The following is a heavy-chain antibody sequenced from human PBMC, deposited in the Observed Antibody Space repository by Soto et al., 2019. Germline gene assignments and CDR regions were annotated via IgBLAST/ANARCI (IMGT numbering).Heavy chain of an antibody. J-gene: IGHJ6*02. V-gene: IGHV4-31*03. Sequence: QVQLQESGPGLVKPSQTLSLTCTVPGGSISSGGYYWSWIRQHPGKGLEWIGYIYYSGSTYYNPSIKSRVTISVDKSKNQFSLKLSSVTAADTAVYYCARELRFGEDYYGMDVWGQGTTVTVSS. CDR3: ARELRFGEDYYGMDV. CDR2: IYYSGST. CDR1: GGSISSGGYY. D-gene: IGHD3-10*01.